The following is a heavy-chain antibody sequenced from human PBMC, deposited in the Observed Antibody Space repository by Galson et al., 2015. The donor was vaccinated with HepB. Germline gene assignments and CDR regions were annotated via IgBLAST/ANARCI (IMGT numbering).Heavy chain of an antibody. CDR3: AVDYDFWSGFYTGRTTY. Sequence: SLRLSCAASGFTFSPYSLKWVRQAPGRGLEWVSTISSTSSYIDYAGSVRGRFTISRDNAKNSLFLQMNSLRAEDTAVYYCAVDYDFWSGFYTGRTTYWGRGTLVTVSS. D-gene: IGHD3-3*01. CDR2: ISSTSSYI. V-gene: IGHV3-21*01. CDR1: GFTFSPYS. J-gene: IGHJ4*02.